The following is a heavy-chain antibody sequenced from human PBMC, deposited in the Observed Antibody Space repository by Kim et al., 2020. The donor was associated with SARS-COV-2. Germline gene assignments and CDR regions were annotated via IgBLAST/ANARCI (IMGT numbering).Heavy chain of an antibody. CDR3: AKEAAIWFGDNWFDP. CDR2: ISFDGTNK. CDR1: GFTFNNYG. V-gene: IGHV3-30*18. J-gene: IGHJ5*02. D-gene: IGHD3-10*01. Sequence: GGSLRLSCAASGFTFNNYGMHWVRQAPGKGLEWVAVISFDGTNKYYADSVKGRFTISRDNSKNTLFLQMNSLRVDDTAVYYCAKEAAIWFGDNWFDPWGQGTLVTVSS.